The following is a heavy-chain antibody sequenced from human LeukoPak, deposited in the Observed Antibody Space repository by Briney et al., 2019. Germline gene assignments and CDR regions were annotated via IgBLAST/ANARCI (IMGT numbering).Heavy chain of an antibody. CDR3: ARGGGRYYDFWSGYSQDLYYFDY. CDR2: INHSGST. Sequence: SETLSLTCAVYGGSFSGYYWSWIRQPPGKGLEWIGEINHSGSTNYNPSLKSRVTISVGTSKNQFSLKLSSVTAADTAVYYCARGGGRYYDFWSGYSQDLYYFDYWGQGTLVTVSS. V-gene: IGHV4-34*01. J-gene: IGHJ4*02. CDR1: GGSFSGYY. D-gene: IGHD3-3*01.